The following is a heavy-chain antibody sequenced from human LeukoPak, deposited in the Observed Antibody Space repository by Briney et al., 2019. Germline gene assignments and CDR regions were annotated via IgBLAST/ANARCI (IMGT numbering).Heavy chain of an antibody. CDR1: GYTFTGSY. V-gene: IGHV1-2*02. J-gene: IGHJ3*02. Sequence: ASVKVSCKASGYTFTGSYIHWVRQAPGQGLEWMGWINPNSGVTNYAQNFQGRVTVTRDTSITTAYMELRRLRSDDTAVYYCARDRALAGTNVDAFDIWGQGTMVTVSS. CDR2: INPNSGVT. D-gene: IGHD6-19*01. CDR3: ARDRALAGTNVDAFDI.